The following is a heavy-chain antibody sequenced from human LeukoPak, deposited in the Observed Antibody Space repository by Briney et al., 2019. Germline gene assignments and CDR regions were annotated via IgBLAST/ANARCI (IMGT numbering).Heavy chain of an antibody. Sequence: PSETLSLTCAVSGYSLSSGYYWGWIRPPPGKGLEWIGSIYHSGSTYYNPSLKSRVTISVDTSKNQFSLKLSSVTAADTAVYYCARVKPTIFGVVNWFDPWGQGTLVTVSS. CDR1: GYSLSSGYY. D-gene: IGHD3-3*01. V-gene: IGHV4-38-2*01. CDR3: ARVKPTIFGVVNWFDP. CDR2: IYHSGST. J-gene: IGHJ5*02.